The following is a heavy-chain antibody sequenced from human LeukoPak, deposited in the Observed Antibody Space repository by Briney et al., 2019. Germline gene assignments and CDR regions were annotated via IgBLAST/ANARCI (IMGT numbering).Heavy chain of an antibody. Sequence: ASVTVSCKASRYTFTGYYMHWVRPAPGQGLEWVGCINPNSGGTNYAQKFQGRVTMTRDTSISTAYMELSRLRSDDTAVYYCARNQGALNDAFDIWGQGTMVTVSS. CDR2: INPNSGGT. V-gene: IGHV1-2*02. CDR3: ARNQGALNDAFDI. D-gene: IGHD1-26*01. CDR1: RYTFTGYY. J-gene: IGHJ3*02.